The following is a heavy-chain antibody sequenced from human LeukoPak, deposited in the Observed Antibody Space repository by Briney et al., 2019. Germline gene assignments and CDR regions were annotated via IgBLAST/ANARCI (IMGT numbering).Heavy chain of an antibody. CDR1: GDSVSSSPYY. CDR3: ARALYLYDSSGLGY. V-gene: IGHV4-39*07. D-gene: IGHD3-22*01. Sequence: PSETLSLTCTVSGDSVSSSPYYWGWIRQPPGKGLEWIASIRHRGNTFYNPSFKSRVTISVDTSNNRLSLKLSSVTAADTAVYYCARALYLYDSSGLGYWGQGTLVTVSS. J-gene: IGHJ4*02. CDR2: IRHRGNT.